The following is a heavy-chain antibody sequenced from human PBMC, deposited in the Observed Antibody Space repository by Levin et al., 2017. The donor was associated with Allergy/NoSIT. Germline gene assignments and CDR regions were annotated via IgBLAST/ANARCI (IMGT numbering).Heavy chain of an antibody. CDR2: IYHDGRT. J-gene: IGHJ3*02. CDR1: GGSLSGLY. D-gene: IGHD3-10*01. V-gene: IGHV4-59*08. Sequence: SETLSLTCTVSGGSLSGLYWNWIRQPPGKGLEWIGHIYHDGRTNYNPSLKSRVIISIDTSKSQFSLKVTSVTAADTAVYYCARPGAAYSGSETYYNDAFDIWGQGTMVTVSS. CDR3: ARPGAAYSGSETYYNDAFDI.